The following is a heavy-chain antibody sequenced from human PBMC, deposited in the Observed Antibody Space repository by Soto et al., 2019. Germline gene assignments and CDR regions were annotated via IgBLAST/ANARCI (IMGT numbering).Heavy chain of an antibody. J-gene: IGHJ4*02. CDR2: ISYDGSNK. CDR3: AREGT. D-gene: IGHD3-10*01. Sequence: QVQLVESGGGVVQPGRSLRLSCAASGFTFSSYAMHWVRQAPGKGLEWVAVISYDGSNKYYADSVKGRFTIFRDNPKNTLYLQMNSLRAEDTAVYYYAREGTWVQGTLVTVSS. V-gene: IGHV3-30-3*01. CDR1: GFTFSSYA.